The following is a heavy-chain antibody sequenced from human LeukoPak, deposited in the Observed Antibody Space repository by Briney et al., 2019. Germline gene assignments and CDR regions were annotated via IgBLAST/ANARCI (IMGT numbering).Heavy chain of an antibody. CDR1: GGTFRSYA. J-gene: IGHJ6*02. CDR3: AAPQSRISSYYYVMDV. Sequence: AVNVSCKASGGTFRSYAFTWVRQAPGQGLEWMGGIIPVLGIANYAQKFQGRVTITADESTSTAYMELSSLISEDTAVYYCAAPQSRISSYYYVMDVWGQGTTVTVSS. V-gene: IGHV1-69*10. CDR2: IIPVLGIA. D-gene: IGHD2-15*01.